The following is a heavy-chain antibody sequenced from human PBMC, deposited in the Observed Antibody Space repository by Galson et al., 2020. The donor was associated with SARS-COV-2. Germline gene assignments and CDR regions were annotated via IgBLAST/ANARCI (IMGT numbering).Heavy chain of an antibody. J-gene: IGHJ6*02. CDR2: ISADNGNK. Sequence: ASVKVSCKASGYTFSSHGISWVRQAPGQGLQWVGWISADNGNKKYAQKVQGRVTMTTDTSTSTAYMELRSLRSDDTAVYYCASSYYYDSSGSRFPYYYPMDVWGQGTTVTVS. CDR1: GYTFSSHG. V-gene: IGHV1-18*01. D-gene: IGHD3-22*01. CDR3: ASSYYYDSSGSRFPYYYPMDV.